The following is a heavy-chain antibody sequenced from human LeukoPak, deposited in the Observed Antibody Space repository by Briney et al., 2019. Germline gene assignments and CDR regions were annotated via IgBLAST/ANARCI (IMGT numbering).Heavy chain of an antibody. J-gene: IGHJ5*02. CDR1: GGSISSSSYY. CDR3: ARRGGYRWFDP. D-gene: IGHD5-12*01. CDR2: IYYSGST. V-gene: IGHV4-39*01. Sequence: SETLSLTCSVSGGSISSSSYYWGWIRQPPGKGLEWIVSIYYSGSTYYNPSLKSRVTISVDTSKKQFSLKLSSVTVADTAVYYCARRGGYRWFDPWGQGTLVTVSS.